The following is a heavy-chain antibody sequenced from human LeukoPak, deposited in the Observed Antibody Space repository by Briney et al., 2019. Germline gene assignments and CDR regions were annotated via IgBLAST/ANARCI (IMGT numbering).Heavy chain of an antibody. J-gene: IGHJ4*02. CDR2: IYGGGGT. CDR1: GFTVSDTY. CDR3: ARAGGLRIAVAPIDY. V-gene: IGHV3-53*01. D-gene: IGHD6-19*01. Sequence: GGSLRLSCAVFGFTVSDTYMTWVRQAPGKGLEWVSVIYGGGGTFYADSVKGRITISRDNSKNTLYLQMSSLRAEDTAVYYYARAGGLRIAVAPIDYWGQGTLVTVSS.